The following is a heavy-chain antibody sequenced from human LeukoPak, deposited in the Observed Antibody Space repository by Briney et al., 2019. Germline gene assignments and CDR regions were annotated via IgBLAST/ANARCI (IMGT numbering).Heavy chain of an antibody. CDR1: GGSISSYY. J-gene: IGHJ4*02. D-gene: IGHD6-19*01. V-gene: IGHV4-4*07. CDR3: ARGVAGTGEDYFDY. CDR2: IYTRGST. Sequence: SETLSLTCTVSGGSISSYYWSWIRQPAGKGLEWIGRIYTRGSTNYNPSLKSRVTMSVDTSKNQFSLKLSSVTAADTAVYYCARGVAGTGEDYFDYWGQGTLVTVSS.